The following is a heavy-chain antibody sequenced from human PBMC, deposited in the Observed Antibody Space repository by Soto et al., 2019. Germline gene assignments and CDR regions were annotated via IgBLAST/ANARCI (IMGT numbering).Heavy chain of an antibody. J-gene: IGHJ5*02. Sequence: QVHLVESGGGLVKPGGSLRLSCTVSGFAFSHNYLTWIRRAPGKGLEWLSYISTSGSPEDYADSVKGRFTISTDNAKKSLYLQIDSLSAEDTGVYYCATCAIYYEAWGQGTLVTVSS. D-gene: IGHD1-26*01. CDR2: ISTSGSPE. CDR3: ATCAIYYEA. V-gene: IGHV3-11*01. CDR1: GFAFSHNY.